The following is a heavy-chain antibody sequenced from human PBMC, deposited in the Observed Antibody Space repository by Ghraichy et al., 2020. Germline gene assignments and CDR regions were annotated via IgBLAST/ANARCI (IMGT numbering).Heavy chain of an antibody. CDR3: AREYTAMAGSLYYFDY. CDR1: GFTLSDYY. J-gene: IGHJ4*02. D-gene: IGHD5-18*01. V-gene: IGHV3-11*06. Sequence: LRLSCAASGFTLSDYYMSWIRQAPGKGLEWVSYISSSSSYTNYADSVKGRFTISRDNAKNSLYLQMNSLRAEDTAVYYCAREYTAMAGSLYYFDYWGQGTLVTVSS. CDR2: ISSSSSYT.